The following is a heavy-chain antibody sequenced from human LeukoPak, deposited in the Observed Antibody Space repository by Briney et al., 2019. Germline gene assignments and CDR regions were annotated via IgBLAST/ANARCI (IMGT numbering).Heavy chain of an antibody. D-gene: IGHD2-2*01. CDR1: GFTLSSYA. CDR3: AKELYCSSTSCAQFDP. CDR2: ISTSGGST. Sequence: PGGSLRLSCVASGFTLSSYAMNWVRQAPGKGLEWVSVISTSGGSTYYADSVKGRFTISRDNSKNTLYLQMNSLRAEDTAIYYCAKELYCSSTSCAQFDPWGQGTLVTVSS. V-gene: IGHV3-23*01. J-gene: IGHJ5*02.